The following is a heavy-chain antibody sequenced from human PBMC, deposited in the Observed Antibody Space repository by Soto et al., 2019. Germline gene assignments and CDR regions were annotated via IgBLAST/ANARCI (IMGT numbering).Heavy chain of an antibody. CDR3: ARGLGGRMDD. D-gene: IGHD3-16*01. V-gene: IGHV1-69*08. CDR2: IIPILGET. CDR1: GTIFSSYT. Sequence: QVQLVQSGAEVKKPGSSVRVSCKASGTIFSSYTISWVRQAPGQGLEWMGRIIPILGETNSAQKFQGRVTLTADKSTNTANMELNTPRLEDKGLYFCARGLGGRMDDWGQGDKVTGSS. J-gene: IGHJ6*02.